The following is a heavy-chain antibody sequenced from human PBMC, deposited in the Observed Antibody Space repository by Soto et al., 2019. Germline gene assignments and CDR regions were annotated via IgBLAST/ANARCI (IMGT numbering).Heavy chain of an antibody. CDR1: GFTFSSYG. J-gene: IGHJ6*02. CDR3: AKEGHLVPAATGGYYYYGMDV. Sequence: PGGSLRLPCAASGFTFSSYGMHWVRQAPGKGLEWVAVISYDGSNKYYADSVKGRFTISRDNSKNTLYLQMNSLRAEDTAVYYCAKEGHLVPAATGGYYYYGMDVWGQGTTVTVSS. V-gene: IGHV3-30*18. CDR2: ISYDGSNK. D-gene: IGHD2-2*01.